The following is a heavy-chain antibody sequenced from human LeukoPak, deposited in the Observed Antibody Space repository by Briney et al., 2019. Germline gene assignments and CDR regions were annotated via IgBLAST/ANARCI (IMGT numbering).Heavy chain of an antibody. D-gene: IGHD1-14*01. CDR1: RYTFNAYY. CDR2: INPNSGGT. Sequence: ASVKVSCKASRYTFNAYYMHWVRQAPGQGLEWMGWINPNSGGTNYAQKFQGRVTMTRDTSISTAHMELSRLRSDDTAVYSCARDNPFDYWGQGTLVTVSS. CDR3: ARDNPFDY. V-gene: IGHV1-2*02. J-gene: IGHJ4*02.